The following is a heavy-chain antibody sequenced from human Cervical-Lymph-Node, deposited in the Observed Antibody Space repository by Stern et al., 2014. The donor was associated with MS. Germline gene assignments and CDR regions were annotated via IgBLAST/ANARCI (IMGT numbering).Heavy chain of an antibody. CDR1: GGTFSSYA. D-gene: IGHD1-26*01. Sequence: VQLVESGAELKKPGASVTVSCKASGGTFSSYAISWVRQAPGQGLEWVGGIIPSLGTANYAQKLQGRVTITADESTSTAYMELSSLRSEDTAVYYCARGELKEGLVRGMDVWGQGTTVTVSS. J-gene: IGHJ6*02. CDR3: ARGELKEGLVRGMDV. V-gene: IGHV1-69*01. CDR2: IIPSLGTA.